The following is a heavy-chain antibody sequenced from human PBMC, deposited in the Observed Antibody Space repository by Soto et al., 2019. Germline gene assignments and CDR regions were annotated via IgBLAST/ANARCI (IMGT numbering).Heavy chain of an antibody. J-gene: IGHJ4*02. D-gene: IGHD6-13*01. Sequence: QVQLVQSGAEVKKPGSSVKVSCKASGGTFSSYTISWVRQAPGQGLEWMGRIIPILGIANYAQKFQGRVTITADKSTSTAYMELSSLRSKDTAVYYCAREGGGQQLATPTLPLRYWGQGTLVTVSS. V-gene: IGHV1-69*08. CDR1: GGTFSSYT. CDR2: IIPILGIA. CDR3: AREGGGQQLATPTLPLRY.